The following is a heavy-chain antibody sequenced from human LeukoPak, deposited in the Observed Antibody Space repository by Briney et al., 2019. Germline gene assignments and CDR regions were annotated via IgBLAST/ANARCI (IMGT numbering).Heavy chain of an antibody. Sequence: SGTLSLTCTVSGGSISSSSYYWGWIRQPPGKGLEWIGSIYYSGSTYYNPSLKSRVTISVDTSKNQFSLKLSSVTAADTAVYYCASLGRITMVRGASDYWGQGTLVTVSS. V-gene: IGHV4-39*07. CDR1: GGSISSSSYY. J-gene: IGHJ4*02. CDR2: IYYSGST. D-gene: IGHD3-10*01. CDR3: ASLGRITMVRGASDY.